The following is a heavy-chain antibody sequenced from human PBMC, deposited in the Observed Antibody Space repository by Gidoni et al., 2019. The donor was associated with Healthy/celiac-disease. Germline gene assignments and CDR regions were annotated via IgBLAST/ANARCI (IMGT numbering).Heavy chain of an antibody. Sequence: QLQLQESGPGLVKPSETLSLTCTVSGGSISSSSYYWGWIRQPPGKGLEWIGSIYYSGSTYYNPSLKSRVTISVDTSKNQFSLKLSSVTAADTAVYYCARHTGTGTLDYWGQGTLVTVSS. CDR3: ARHTGTGTLDY. V-gene: IGHV4-39*01. CDR2: IYYSGST. D-gene: IGHD1-7*01. CDR1: GGSISSSSYY. J-gene: IGHJ4*02.